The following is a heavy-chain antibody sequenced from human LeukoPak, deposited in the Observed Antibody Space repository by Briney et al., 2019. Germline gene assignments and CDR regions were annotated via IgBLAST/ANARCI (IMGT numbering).Heavy chain of an antibody. J-gene: IGHJ4*02. CDR2: IKQDGSEK. Sequence: GGSLRPSCAASGFTFSSYWMSWVRQAPGKGLEWVANIKQDGSEKYYVDSVKGRFTISRDNAKNSLYLQINSLRAEDTAVYYCARTFEYYDSSGYYYFDYWGQGTLVTVSS. CDR3: ARTFEYYDSSGYYYFDY. D-gene: IGHD3-22*01. CDR1: GFTFSSYW. V-gene: IGHV3-7*01.